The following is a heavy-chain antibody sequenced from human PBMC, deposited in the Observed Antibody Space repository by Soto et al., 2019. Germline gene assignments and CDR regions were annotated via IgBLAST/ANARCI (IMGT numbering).Heavy chain of an antibody. CDR1: GGTFSSYT. CDR2: IIPILGIA. D-gene: IGHD2-15*01. CDR3: EILYCSGGSCYRAKYFQH. Sequence: ASVKVSCKASGGTFSSYTISWVRQAPGQGLEWMGKIIPILGIANYAQKFQGRVTITADKSTSTTYMELSSLRTEETAVYYWEILYCSGGSCYRAKYFQHGGQATLATVP. V-gene: IGHV1-69*02. J-gene: IGHJ1*01.